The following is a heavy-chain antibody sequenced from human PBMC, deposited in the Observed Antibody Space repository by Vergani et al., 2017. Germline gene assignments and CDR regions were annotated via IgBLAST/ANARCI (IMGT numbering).Heavy chain of an antibody. D-gene: IGHD2-15*01. Sequence: HVQLQASGPGRVKPSQTLSLTCTMSGGSISAGYYFWSWIRQPAGKGLEGLGHISASGNASHSPSLKTRVSMSVDTSKNQFSLTVTSVTAADTAIYFCARRSGGYYSGGKVHPLRTAFDVWGHGTVVTVSS. CDR2: ISASGNA. V-gene: IGHV4-61*02. J-gene: IGHJ3*01. CDR3: ARRSGGYYSGGKVHPLRTAFDV. CDR1: GGSISAGYYF.